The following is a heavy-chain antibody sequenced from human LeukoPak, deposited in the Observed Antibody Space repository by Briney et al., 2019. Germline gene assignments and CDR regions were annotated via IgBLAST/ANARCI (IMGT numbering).Heavy chain of an antibody. CDR1: GFTFSSYA. V-gene: IGHV3-23*01. J-gene: IGHJ4*02. Sequence: GGSLRLSCAASGFTFSSYAMSWVRQAPGKGLEWVSDISGRGHITDYADSVKGRFTISRDNSENTVYLQMNSLRAEDTAVYYCARPNIYDFWSGPLDYWGQGTLVTVSS. D-gene: IGHD3-3*01. CDR2: ISGRGHIT. CDR3: ARPNIYDFWSGPLDY.